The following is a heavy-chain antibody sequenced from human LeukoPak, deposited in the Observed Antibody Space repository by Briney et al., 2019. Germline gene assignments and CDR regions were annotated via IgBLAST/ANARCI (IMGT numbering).Heavy chain of an antibody. CDR2: IRSKAYGATT. CDR1: GFTFGDSA. CDR3: TRGAPIAY. J-gene: IGHJ4*02. V-gene: IGHV3-49*03. Sequence: GGSLRLSCTTSGFTFGDSALNWFRQAPGKGLEWLGFIRSKAYGATTEYAASVKGRSTISRDDSKGIAFLQMNSLKTEDTAVYYCTRGAPIAYWGQGTLVTVSS.